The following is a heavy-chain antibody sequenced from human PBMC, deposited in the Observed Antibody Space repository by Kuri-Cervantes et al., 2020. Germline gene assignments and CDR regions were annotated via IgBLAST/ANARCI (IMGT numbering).Heavy chain of an antibody. Sequence: GGSLRLSCAASGFTVSSNYMSWVRQAPGKGLEWVSVIYSGGSTYYADSVKGRFTISRDNSKNTLYLQMNSLRAEDTAVYYCARDWPDYYYYYGTDVWGQGTTVTVSS. J-gene: IGHJ6*02. V-gene: IGHV3-66*01. CDR2: IYSGGST. CDR3: ARDWPDYYYYYGTDV. CDR1: GFTVSSNY.